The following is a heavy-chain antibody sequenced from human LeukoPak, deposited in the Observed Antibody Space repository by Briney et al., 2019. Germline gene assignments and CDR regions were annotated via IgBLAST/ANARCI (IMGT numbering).Heavy chain of an antibody. V-gene: IGHV4-34*01. J-gene: IGHJ4*02. CDR1: GGSFSGYY. CDR3: ARGRITIVRGVISF. D-gene: IGHD3-10*01. CDR2: INHSGST. Sequence: SETLSLTCAVYGGSFSGYYWSWIRQPPGKGLDGMGEINHSGSTNYNPSLKSRVTISVDTSKNQFSLKLSSVTAADTAVYYCARGRITIVRGVISFWGQGTLVTVSS.